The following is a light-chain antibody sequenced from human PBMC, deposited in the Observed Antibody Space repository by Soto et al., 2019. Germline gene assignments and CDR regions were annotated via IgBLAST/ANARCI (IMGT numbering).Light chain of an antibody. CDR3: CSYTGSSTLWV. V-gene: IGLV2-23*02. Sequence: QSALTQPASVSGSPGQSITISCTGTSSDIGSYKFVSWYQQHPGKAPKLVIYEVTKRPSGISNRFSGSKSGDTASLTISGLQAEDEADYHCCSYTGSSTLWVFGGGTKVTVL. J-gene: IGLJ3*02. CDR2: EVT. CDR1: SSDIGSYKF.